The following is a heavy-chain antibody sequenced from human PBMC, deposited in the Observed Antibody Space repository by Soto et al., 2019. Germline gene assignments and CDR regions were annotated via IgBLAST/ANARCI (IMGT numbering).Heavy chain of an antibody. CDR1: GGSISSYY. Sequence: SETLSLTCTVSGGSISSYYWSWIRQPPGKGLEWIGYIYYSGSTNYNPSLKSRVTISVDTSKNQFSLKLSSVTAADTAVYYCASLRAAGRGYYYYYYMDVWGKGTTVTVSS. V-gene: IGHV4-59*08. CDR2: IYYSGST. D-gene: IGHD6-13*01. J-gene: IGHJ6*03. CDR3: ASLRAAGRGYYYYYYMDV.